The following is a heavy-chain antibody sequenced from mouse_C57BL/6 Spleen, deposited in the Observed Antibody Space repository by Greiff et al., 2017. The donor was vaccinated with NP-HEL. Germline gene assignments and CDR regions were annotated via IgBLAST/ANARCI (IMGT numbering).Heavy chain of an antibody. V-gene: IGHV1-54*01. D-gene: IGHD1-1*02. CDR3: ARRGDYDYYAMDY. CDR2: INPGSGGT. J-gene: IGHJ4*01. CDR1: GYAFTNYL. Sequence: QVQLKESGAELVRPGTSVKVSCKASGYAFTNYLIEWVKQRPGQGLEWIGVINPGSGGTNYNEKFKGKATLTADKSSSTAYMQLSSLTSEDSAVYFCARRGDYDYYAMDYWGQGTSVTVSS.